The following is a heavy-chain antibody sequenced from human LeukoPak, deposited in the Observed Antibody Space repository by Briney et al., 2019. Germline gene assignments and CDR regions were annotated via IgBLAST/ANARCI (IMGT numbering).Heavy chain of an antibody. D-gene: IGHD1/OR15-1a*01. CDR3: ARVRREMKRSLGRTTEYSYYYYMDV. CDR1: GLTFSDYW. J-gene: IGHJ6*03. Sequence: GGSLRFSCAASGLTFSDYWMSWVRQGPGKGLEWVANIRHDGSEKYYIDSVKGRFTISRDNAKNSVYLQMNRLRAEDTAVYYCARVRREMKRSLGRTTEYSYYYYMDVWGKGTTVTVSS. V-gene: IGHV3-7*01. CDR2: IRHDGSEK.